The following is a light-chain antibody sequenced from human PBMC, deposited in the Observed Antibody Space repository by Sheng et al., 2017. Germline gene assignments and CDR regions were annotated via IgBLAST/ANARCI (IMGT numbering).Light chain of an antibody. CDR2: DDN. V-gene: IGLV3-21*01. Sequence: SYVLTQPPSVSVAPGKTARITCGGNHIGSKSVHWYQQKPGQAPVVVVYDDNDRPSGIPERFSGSNSGNTATLTISGTQAMDEADYYCQAWDSSTARVFGGGTKLTVL. J-gene: IGLJ2*01. CDR1: HIGSKS. CDR3: QAWDSSTARV.